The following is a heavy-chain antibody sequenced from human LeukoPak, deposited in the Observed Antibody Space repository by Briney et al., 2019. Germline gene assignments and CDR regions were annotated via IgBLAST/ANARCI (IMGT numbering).Heavy chain of an antibody. CDR2: IYPGGNT. CDR3: AKVRYNYGDDY. Sequence: GGSLRLSCAASGLTVSGNYMSWVRQVPGKGLEWISLIYPGGNTYYAKSVEDRFTISRDNSKNTLYLQMDSLKAEDTAVYYCAKVRYNYGDDYWGQGTLVTVFS. CDR1: GLTVSGNY. J-gene: IGHJ4*02. D-gene: IGHD3-10*01. V-gene: IGHV3-53*01.